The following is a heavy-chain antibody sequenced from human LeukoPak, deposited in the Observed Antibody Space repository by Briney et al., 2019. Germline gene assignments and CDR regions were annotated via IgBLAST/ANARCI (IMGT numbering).Heavy chain of an antibody. J-gene: IGHJ3*02. CDR3: AGGLGSGYDSADAFDI. Sequence: SETLSLTCTVSGGSPSSYYWSWIRQPPGKGLEGIGYIYYSGSTNYNPSLKSRVTISVDTSKNQFSLKLSSVTAADTAVYYCAGGLGSGYDSADAFDIWGQGTMVTVSS. CDR1: GGSPSSYY. D-gene: IGHD5-12*01. V-gene: IGHV4-59*01. CDR2: IYYSGST.